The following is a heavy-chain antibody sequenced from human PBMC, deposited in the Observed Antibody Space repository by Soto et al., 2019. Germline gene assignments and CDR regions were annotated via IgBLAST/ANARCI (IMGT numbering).Heavy chain of an antibody. D-gene: IGHD3-3*01. V-gene: IGHV3-9*01. Sequence: GGSLRLSCAASGFTFDDYAMHWVRQAPGKGLEWVSGISWNSGSIGYADSVKGRFTISRDNAKNSLYLQMNSLRAEDTALYYCAKGVLRFSHYYYYMDVWGKGTTVTVSS. J-gene: IGHJ6*03. CDR1: GFTFDDYA. CDR2: ISWNSGSI. CDR3: AKGVLRFSHYYYYMDV.